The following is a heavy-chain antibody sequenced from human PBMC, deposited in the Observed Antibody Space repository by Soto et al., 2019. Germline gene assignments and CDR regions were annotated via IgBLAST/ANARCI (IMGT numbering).Heavy chain of an antibody. J-gene: IGHJ4*02. D-gene: IGHD3-22*01. CDR3: AKDPYYYDSSGYY. Sequence: GGSLRLSCAASGFTFSSYGMHWVRQAPGKGLEWVAVISYDGSNKYYADSVKGRFTISRDNSKNTLYLQMNSLRAEDTAVYYCAKDPYYYDSSGYYWGQGTLVTVSS. CDR2: ISYDGSNK. V-gene: IGHV3-30*18. CDR1: GFTFSSYG.